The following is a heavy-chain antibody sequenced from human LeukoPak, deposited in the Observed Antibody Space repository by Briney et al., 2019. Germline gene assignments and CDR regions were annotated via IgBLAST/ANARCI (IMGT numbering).Heavy chain of an antibody. D-gene: IGHD4-23*01. CDR3: ASSTVVTPLDY. CDR2: ISGSGGST. V-gene: IGHV3-23*01. CDR1: GFTVSSNY. J-gene: IGHJ4*02. Sequence: ESLRLSCAASGFTVSSNYMSWVRQAPGKGLEWVSAISGSGGSTYYADSVKGRFTTSRDNSKNTLYLQMNSLRAEDTAVYYCASSTVVTPLDYWGQGTLVTVSS.